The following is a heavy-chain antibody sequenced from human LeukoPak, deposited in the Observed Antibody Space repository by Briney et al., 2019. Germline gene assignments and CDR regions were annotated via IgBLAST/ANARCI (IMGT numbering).Heavy chain of an antibody. V-gene: IGHV4-31*03. CDR1: GGTISSDGYY. D-gene: IGHD1-26*01. J-gene: IGHJ3*02. CDR3: ASDRGPYSVSYYVFDI. Sequence: SETLSLTCTASGGTISSDGYYWSRIPQRPGKGLEWIVYIYYSGSTYYNPSLKSRVTISVDTSTNQFSLTLSSVTAADRAVYSRASDRGPYSVSYYVFDIWGQGRMVTVSS. CDR2: IYYSGST.